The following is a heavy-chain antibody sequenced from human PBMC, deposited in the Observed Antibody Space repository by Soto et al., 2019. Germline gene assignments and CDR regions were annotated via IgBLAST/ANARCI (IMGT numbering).Heavy chain of an antibody. CDR2: IIPRSATS. CDR3: AREGLVLVPTTVNSDYYYYAMDV. CDR1: GYTFTGYY. J-gene: IGHJ6*02. V-gene: IGHV1-69*13. Sequence: SVKVSCKASGYTFTGYYMHWMRQAPGQGLEWMGGIIPRSATSNYAQKFQGRVTITADESTNTAYMELSSLRSEDTAVYYCAREGLVLVPTTVNSDYYYYAMDVWGQGTTVTVSS. D-gene: IGHD2-2*01.